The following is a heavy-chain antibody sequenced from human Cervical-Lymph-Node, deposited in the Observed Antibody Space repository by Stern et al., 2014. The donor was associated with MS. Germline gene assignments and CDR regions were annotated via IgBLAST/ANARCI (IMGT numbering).Heavy chain of an antibody. CDR1: GFTFSDYA. CDR3: ARRGADHDACDI. V-gene: IGHV3-30*04. Sequence: QVQLMQSGGGVVQPGRSLRLSCAASGFTFSDYAFHWVRQAPGKGLEWVTIISYDGNYKYYADSVKGRFNISRDNSKNTLYLQMHSLRSDDTAVYYCARRGADHDACDIWGQGTMVTVSS. J-gene: IGHJ3*02. D-gene: IGHD1-26*01. CDR2: ISYDGNYK.